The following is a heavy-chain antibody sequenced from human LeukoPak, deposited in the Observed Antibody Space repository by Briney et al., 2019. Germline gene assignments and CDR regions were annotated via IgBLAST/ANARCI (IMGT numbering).Heavy chain of an antibody. V-gene: IGHV3-49*04. J-gene: IGHJ6*02. CDR3: TRDHPYYDFWSGYYGMDV. D-gene: IGHD3-3*01. CDR2: IRSKAYGGTT. CDR1: GFTFCDYA. Sequence: GGSLRLSCTASGFTFCDYAMSWVRQAPGKGLEWVGFIRSKAYGGTTEYAASVKGRFTISRDDSKSIAYLQMNSLKTEDTAVYYCTRDHPYYDFWSGYYGMDVWGQGTTVTVSS.